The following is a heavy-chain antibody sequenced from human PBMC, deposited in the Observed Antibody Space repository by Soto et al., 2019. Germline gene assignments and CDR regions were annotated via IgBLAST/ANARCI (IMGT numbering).Heavy chain of an antibody. V-gene: IGHV4-34*01. CDR2: SNHSGST. D-gene: IGHD6-19*01. J-gene: IGHJ5*02. CDR1: GGSFSGYY. CDR3: ATKSIQSSGSYYNWFAP. Sequence: PSETLSLTCAVYGGSFSGYYWSWIRQPPGKGLEWIGESNHSGSTNYNPSLKSRVTLSVDTSKNQFSLKLSSVAAADTAVYYCATKSIQSSGSYYNWFAPWGQGTLVTVSS.